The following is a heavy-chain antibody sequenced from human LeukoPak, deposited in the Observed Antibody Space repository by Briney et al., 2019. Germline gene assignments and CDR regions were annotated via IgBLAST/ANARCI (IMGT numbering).Heavy chain of an antibody. J-gene: IGHJ3*02. CDR2: FDPEDGET. CDR3: ATAATTVTAFDI. Sequence: ASVKVSCKVSGYTLTELSMYWVRQAPGKGLEWMGGFDPEDGETIYAQKFQGRVTMTEDTSTDTAYMELSSLRSEDTAVYYCATAATTVTAFDIWGQGTMVTVSS. V-gene: IGHV1-24*01. D-gene: IGHD4-11*01. CDR1: GYTLTELS.